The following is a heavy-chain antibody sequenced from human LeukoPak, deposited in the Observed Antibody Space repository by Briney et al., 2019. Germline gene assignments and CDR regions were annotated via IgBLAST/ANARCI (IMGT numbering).Heavy chain of an antibody. D-gene: IGHD3-16*01. V-gene: IGHV3-66*01. CDR1: GFTVTSTY. CDR2: IYAGGDT. J-gene: IGHJ6*02. Sequence: GGSLRLSCAASGFTVTSTYVGWVRQAPGKGLEWVSIIYAGGDTYYAASVKGRFTISRDNSKNTVYLQMNSPRAEDTAVYYCARVTGQGRTLGSFAMDVWGQGTTVTVSS. CDR3: ARVTGQGRTLGSFAMDV.